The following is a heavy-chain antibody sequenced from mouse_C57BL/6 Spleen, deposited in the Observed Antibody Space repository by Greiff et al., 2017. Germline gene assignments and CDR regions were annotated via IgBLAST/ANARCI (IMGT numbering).Heavy chain of an antibody. CDR1: GYSITSGYY. V-gene: IGHV3-6*01. CDR2: ISYDGSN. CDR3: ARGELGGYFDY. D-gene: IGHD4-1*01. Sequence: DVQLQESGPGLVKPSQSLSLTCSVTGYSITSGYYWNWIRQFPGNKLEWMGYISYDGSNNYNPSLKNRISITRDTSKNQFFLKLNSVTTEDTATYYCARGELGGYFDYWGQGTTLTVSS. J-gene: IGHJ2*01.